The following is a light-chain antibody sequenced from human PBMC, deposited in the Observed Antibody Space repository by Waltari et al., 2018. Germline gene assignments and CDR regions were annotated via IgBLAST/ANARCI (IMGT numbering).Light chain of an antibody. CDR2: RDS. J-gene: IGLJ3*02. Sequence: SYELTQPLSVSVALGQTARITCGGNNIGRKDVHWYQQKPGQAPVLVISRDSDRPSGGPAGFSGSNSGSETTATLTISEVQAGDEADYYCQVWDINSWVFGGGTKVTVL. CDR3: QVWDINSWV. CDR1: NIGRKD. V-gene: IGLV3-9*01.